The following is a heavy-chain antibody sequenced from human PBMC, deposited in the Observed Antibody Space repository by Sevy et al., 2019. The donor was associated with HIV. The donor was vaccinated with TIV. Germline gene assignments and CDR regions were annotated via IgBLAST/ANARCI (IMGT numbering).Heavy chain of an antibody. Sequence: GGSLRLSCAASGFTFNIIYMIWVRQSPGKGLEWVGRMKSKIDGGTIDYAAPVKDRFTMSRDDSKNTLYLQMNSLKADDTAVYYCTTVGFPHWGSEAFDIWGQGTMVTVSS. D-gene: IGHD3-16*01. J-gene: IGHJ3*02. CDR3: TTVGFPHWGSEAFDI. V-gene: IGHV3-15*01. CDR2: MKSKIDGGTI. CDR1: GFTFNIIY.